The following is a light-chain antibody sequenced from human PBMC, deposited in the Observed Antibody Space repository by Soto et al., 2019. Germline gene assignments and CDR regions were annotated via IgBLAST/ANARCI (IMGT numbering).Light chain of an antibody. CDR2: DAS. Sequence: EIVLTQSPATLSLSPGERATLSCRTSQSVSSYFAWYQQKPGRAPRLLIYDASNRATGIPARFIGSGSGTDFTLTISSLEPEDFAGDYCQQRSNWPITFGHGTRLEIK. CDR1: QSVSSY. CDR3: QQRSNWPIT. V-gene: IGKV3-11*01. J-gene: IGKJ5*01.